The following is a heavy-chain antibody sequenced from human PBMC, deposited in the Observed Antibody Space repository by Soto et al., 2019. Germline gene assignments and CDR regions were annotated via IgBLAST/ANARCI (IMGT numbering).Heavy chain of an antibody. D-gene: IGHD5-12*01. J-gene: IGHJ4*02. CDR2: IYWDDDK. V-gene: IGHV2-5*02. CDR3: AHSQRGPRDF. Sequence: SGPTLVNPTQTLTLTCTVSGFSLTTDGAAVAWIRQPPGEALEWLALIYWDDDKRYNSSLKSRLTITKDTSRDQVVLAMTNMEPMDTATYFCAHSQRGPRDFWGPGILVTVSS. CDR1: GFSLTTDGAA.